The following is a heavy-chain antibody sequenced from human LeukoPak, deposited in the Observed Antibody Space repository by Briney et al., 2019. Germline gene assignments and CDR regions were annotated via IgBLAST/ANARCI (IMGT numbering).Heavy chain of an antibody. CDR2: IHTSGST. Sequence: SQTLSLTCTVSGGSISSGSYYWSWIRQPAGKGLEWIGRIHTSGSTNYNSSLKSRVTISVDTSKNQFSLKLSSVTAADTAVYYCARDGDGYFDYWGQGTLVTVSS. D-gene: IGHD7-27*01. J-gene: IGHJ4*02. CDR3: ARDGDGYFDY. CDR1: GGSISSGSYY. V-gene: IGHV4-61*02.